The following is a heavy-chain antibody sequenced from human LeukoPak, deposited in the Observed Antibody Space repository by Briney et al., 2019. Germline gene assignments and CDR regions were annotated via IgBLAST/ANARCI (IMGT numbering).Heavy chain of an antibody. CDR1: GGTFTGYY. CDR3: ARDPQYRSGNEMDY. J-gene: IGHJ4*02. Sequence: ASVKVSCKASGGTFTGYYMHWVRQAPGQGLEWMGWINPNSGGTDYAQRFQGRVTMTRDTSISTTYMELTRLRSDDTAVYFCARDPQYRSGNEMDYWGQGTLVTVSS. CDR2: INPNSGGT. V-gene: IGHV1-2*02. D-gene: IGHD5-18*01.